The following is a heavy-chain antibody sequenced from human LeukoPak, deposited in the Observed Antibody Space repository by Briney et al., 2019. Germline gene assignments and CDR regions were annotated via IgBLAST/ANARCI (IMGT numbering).Heavy chain of an antibody. V-gene: IGHV3-30*02. J-gene: IGHJ4*02. Sequence: GGSLRLSCVVSGFTLSNYGIHWVRQAPGKGLEWVTFMQFDGSVEFYADSVKGRFTISRDSAKSSLFLQMNSLRAEDTAVYYCARISELSPRYWGQGTLVTVSS. D-gene: IGHD3-16*02. CDR3: ARISELSPRY. CDR2: MQFDGSVE. CDR1: GFTLSNYG.